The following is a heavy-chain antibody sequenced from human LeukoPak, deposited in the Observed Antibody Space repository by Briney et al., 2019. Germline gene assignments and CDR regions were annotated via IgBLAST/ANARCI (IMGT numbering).Heavy chain of an antibody. CDR1: GFTFSNAW. CDR3: TEQRFLPY. D-gene: IGHD3-3*01. V-gene: IGHV3-15*01. CDR2: IKSKNEGGTT. J-gene: IGHJ4*02. Sequence: PGGSLRLSCAASGFTFSNAWLSWVRQAPGKGLEWLGRIKSKNEGGTTEYAAPVKGRFTISRDDSKDTLYLQMNGLTTDDTAVYYCTEQRFLPYWGQGALVIVSS.